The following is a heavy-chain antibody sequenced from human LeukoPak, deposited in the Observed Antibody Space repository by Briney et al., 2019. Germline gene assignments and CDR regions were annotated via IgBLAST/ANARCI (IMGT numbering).Heavy chain of an antibody. Sequence: SETLSLTCAVSGGSISSGGYSWCWIRQPPGKGLEWIGYVYYSGSTYYNPSLKSRVTISVDTSKNQFSLKLSSVTAADTAVYYCARRMEYYYDSSGDAFDIWGQGTMVTVSS. J-gene: IGHJ3*02. CDR2: VYYSGST. V-gene: IGHV4-30-4*07. CDR1: GGSISSGGYS. CDR3: ARRMEYYYDSSGDAFDI. D-gene: IGHD3-22*01.